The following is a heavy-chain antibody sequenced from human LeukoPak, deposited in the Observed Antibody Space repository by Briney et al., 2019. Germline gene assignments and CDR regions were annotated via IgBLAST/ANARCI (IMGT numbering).Heavy chain of an antibody. V-gene: IGHV4-39*07. J-gene: IGHJ4*02. Sequence: SETLSLTCTVSGGSISSSSYYWGWIRQPPGKGLEWIGSIYYSGSTYYNPSLKSRVTISVDTSKNQFSLKLTSVTAADTAVYYCARVVSDFWSGYPMYYYDYWGQGNLVTVSS. CDR3: ARVVSDFWSGYPMYYYDY. CDR1: GGSISSSSYY. D-gene: IGHD3-3*01. CDR2: IYYSGST.